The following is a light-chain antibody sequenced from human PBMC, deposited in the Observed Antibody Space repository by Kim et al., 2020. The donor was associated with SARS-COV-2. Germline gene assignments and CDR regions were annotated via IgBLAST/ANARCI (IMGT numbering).Light chain of an antibody. J-gene: IGLJ3*02. CDR2: RNN. V-gene: IGLV1-47*01. CDR1: SSNHGSNY. Sequence: QRLTIPCSGSSSNHGSNYVYGYQQLPGTAPNPLIYRNNQRPLGVPGRFSVSKYGTSASLAISGLRSEDEADYYCAASADRLSGWVFGGGTQLTVL. CDR3: AASADRLSGWV.